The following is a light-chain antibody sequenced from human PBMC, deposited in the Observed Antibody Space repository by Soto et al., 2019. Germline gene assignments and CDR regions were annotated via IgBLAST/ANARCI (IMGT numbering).Light chain of an antibody. Sequence: IVLPPSPATLSLSPGESATLSCRASQTVSFYLAWYQQKPGQAPRLLIYDASKRATGTPARFSGSGSGTDFTLTISSLEPEDFAVYYCQQRSNWPPFTFGPGTKVDIK. V-gene: IGKV3-11*01. CDR3: QQRSNWPPFT. CDR1: QTVSFY. CDR2: DAS. J-gene: IGKJ3*01.